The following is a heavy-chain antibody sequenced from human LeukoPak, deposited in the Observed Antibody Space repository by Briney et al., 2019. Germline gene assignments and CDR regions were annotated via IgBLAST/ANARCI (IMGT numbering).Heavy chain of an antibody. D-gene: IGHD5-18*01. CDR2: IYTSGST. V-gene: IGHV4-4*07. CDR1: GGSISSYY. CDR3: ARKWGYSYGSHFTSYRNTNWFDP. J-gene: IGHJ5*02. Sequence: PSETLSLTCTVSGGSISSYYWSWIRQPAGKGLEWIGRIYTSGSTNYNPSLKSRVTMSVDTSKNQFSLKLSSVTAADTAVYYCARKWGYSYGSHFTSYRNTNWFDPWGQGTLVTVSS.